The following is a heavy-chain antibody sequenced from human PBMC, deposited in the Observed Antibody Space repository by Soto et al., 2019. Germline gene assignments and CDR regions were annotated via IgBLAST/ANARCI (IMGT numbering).Heavy chain of an antibody. CDR2: VLHDGNNK. CDR3: ARDDEDGSYCDLGY. D-gene: IGHD3-10*01. CDR1: GFTFSDYI. J-gene: IGHJ4*02. V-gene: IGHV3-30-3*01. Sequence: QVQLVESGGGVVQPGRSLRLSCAASGFTFSDYIMHWVRPAPGEGLEWVAMVLHDGNNKYYADSVKGRFTISRDNSKNTLYLQMNSLRTEDTAMYYCARDDEDGSYCDLGYWGQGTLVTVSS.